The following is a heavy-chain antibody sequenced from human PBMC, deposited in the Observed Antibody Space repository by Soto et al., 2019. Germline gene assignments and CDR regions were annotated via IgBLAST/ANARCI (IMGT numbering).Heavy chain of an antibody. J-gene: IGHJ4*02. CDR3: ARDLDTTVVPATALIDY. Sequence: QVQLVESGGGVVQPGRSLRLSCAASGFTFSSYAMHWVRQAPGKGLEWVAVISYDGSNKYYADSVKGRFTISRDNSKNTLYLQMNSLRAEDTAVYYCARDLDTTVVPATALIDYWGQGTLVTVSS. CDR1: GFTFSSYA. CDR2: ISYDGSNK. D-gene: IGHD4-17*01. V-gene: IGHV3-30-3*01.